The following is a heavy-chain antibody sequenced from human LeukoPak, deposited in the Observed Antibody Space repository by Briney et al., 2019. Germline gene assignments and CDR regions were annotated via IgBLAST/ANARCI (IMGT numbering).Heavy chain of an antibody. V-gene: IGHV1-46*01. CDR2: IDPSGGST. CDR3: ARLSQQTFDI. J-gene: IGHJ3*02. CDR1: GYTFTTYY. Sequence: ASVKVSCKASGYTFTTYYMHWVRQAPGQGLEWMGIIDPSGGSTSYAQKFQGRVTMTRDTSTSRVYMELSSLRSDDTAVYYCARLSQQTFDIWGQGTLVTVSS.